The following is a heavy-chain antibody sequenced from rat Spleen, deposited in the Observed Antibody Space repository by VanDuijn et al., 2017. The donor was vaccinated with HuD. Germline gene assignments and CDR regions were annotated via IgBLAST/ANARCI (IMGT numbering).Heavy chain of an antibody. CDR1: GFTFSTAW. V-gene: IGHV6-6*01. Sequence: EVQVLESGGGLVQPGNSLKLSCATSGFTFSTAWMYWYRQFPEKRLEWVARIKAKSNNYATDYTESVKGRFTISRDDSKSSIYLQMNNLKEEDTAIYYCARSGDYWYFDFWGPGTMVTVSS. CDR2: IKAKSNNYAT. J-gene: IGHJ1*01. CDR3: ARSGDYWYFDF.